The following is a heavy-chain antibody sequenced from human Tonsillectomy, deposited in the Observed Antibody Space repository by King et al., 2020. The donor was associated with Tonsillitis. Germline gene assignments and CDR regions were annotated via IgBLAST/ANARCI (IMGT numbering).Heavy chain of an antibody. CDR2: ISHDGDIK. CDR3: AKEIGLYNFWSGYFDC. J-gene: IGHJ4*02. D-gene: IGHD3-3*01. CDR1: GFTFSSYG. V-gene: IGHV3-30*18. Sequence: VQLVESGGGVVQPGRSLRLSCAASGFTFSSYGMHWIRQAPGKGLEWVALISHDGDIKYYADSVQGRLPISRDDSKSTVYLQMNSLRVEDTAVYYCAKEIGLYNFWSGYFDCWGQGTLVTVSS.